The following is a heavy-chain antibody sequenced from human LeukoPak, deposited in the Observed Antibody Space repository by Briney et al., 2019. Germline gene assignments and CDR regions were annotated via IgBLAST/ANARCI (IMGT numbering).Heavy chain of an antibody. J-gene: IGHJ3*02. CDR2: IYTSGST. V-gene: IGHV4-4*07. Sequence: SETLSLTCTVSGGSISSYYWSWIRQPAGKGLEWIGRIYTSGSTNYNPSLKSRVTMSVDTSKNQFSLKLSSVTAADTAVYYCARIDFWSGHDAFDIWGQGTMVTVSS. CDR1: GGSISSYY. CDR3: ARIDFWSGHDAFDI. D-gene: IGHD3-3*01.